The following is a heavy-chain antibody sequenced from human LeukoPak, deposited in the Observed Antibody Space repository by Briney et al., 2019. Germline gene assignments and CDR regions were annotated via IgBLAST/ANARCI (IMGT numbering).Heavy chain of an antibody. Sequence: GGSLRLPCAAPGFTVSSNYMSGVRQTPGKGLEWASVIYSGGSTYYADSVKGRFTISRDNSKNTLYLQMNSLRAEDTAVYYCAREGGTVTPYYYYYMDVWGKGTTVTVSS. CDR3: AREGGTVTPYYYYYMDV. D-gene: IGHD4-11*01. CDR1: GFTVSSNY. CDR2: IYSGGST. V-gene: IGHV3-53*01. J-gene: IGHJ6*03.